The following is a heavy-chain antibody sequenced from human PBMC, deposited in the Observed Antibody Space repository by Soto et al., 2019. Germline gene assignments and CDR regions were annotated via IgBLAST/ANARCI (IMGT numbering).Heavy chain of an antibody. D-gene: IGHD2-2*01. J-gene: IGHJ4*02. CDR3: AKDGIGYCISTSCYSVDY. CDR2: ISGSGGGST. V-gene: IGHV3-23*01. Sequence: EVQLLESGGGLVQPGGSLRLSCAASGFTFRSYAMSWVRQAPGKGLECVSAISGSGGGSTYYADSVKGRFTISRDNSKNTLYLQMNSLRAEDTAVYYCAKDGIGYCISTSCYSVDYWGQGTLVTVSS. CDR1: GFTFRSYA.